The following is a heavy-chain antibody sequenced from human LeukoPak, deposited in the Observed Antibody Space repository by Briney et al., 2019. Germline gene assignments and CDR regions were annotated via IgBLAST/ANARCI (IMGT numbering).Heavy chain of an antibody. J-gene: IGHJ4*02. V-gene: IGHV3-23*01. CDR2: ISGSGVSI. Sequence: PGGSLRLSCVASGFTFNKYAVGWVRQAPGKGLEWVSGISGSGVSIYYTDSVKGRFTISRDNSKSTVYLQMNSLRAEDTAIYYCAKDFFVAGTFHGTFDYWGRGTRVT. CDR1: GFTFNKYA. CDR3: AKDFFVAGTFHGTFDY. D-gene: IGHD2-21*01.